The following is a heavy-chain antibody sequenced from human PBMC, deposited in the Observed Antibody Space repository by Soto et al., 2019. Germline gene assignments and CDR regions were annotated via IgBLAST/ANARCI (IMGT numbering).Heavy chain of an antibody. CDR3: TTTLVTRNHDAFDI. J-gene: IGHJ3*02. D-gene: IGHD2-21*02. CDR1: GFTFSNAW. Sequence: GGSLRLSCAASGFTFSNAWMSWVRQAPGKGLEWVGRIKSKTDGGTTDYAAPVKGRFTISRDDSKNTLYLQMNSLKTEDTAVYYCTTTLVTRNHDAFDIWGQGTTVTVSS. V-gene: IGHV3-15*01. CDR2: IKSKTDGGTT.